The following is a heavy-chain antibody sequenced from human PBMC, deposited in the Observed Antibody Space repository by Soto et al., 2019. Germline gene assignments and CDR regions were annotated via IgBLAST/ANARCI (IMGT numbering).Heavy chain of an antibody. Sequence: SETLSLTCAVSGYSFNTGSYWGWFRQPPGKGLEWIGSIVRTGSPYSSPSLKSRVTMSVDTSKNQVSLKLSSVSAANTDVYYCAGDTAARRTIDVWGQGTLVTVSS. J-gene: IGHJ5*02. V-gene: IGHV4-38-2*01. D-gene: IGHD6-13*01. CDR3: AGDTAARRTIDV. CDR2: IVRTGSP. CDR1: GYSFNTGSY.